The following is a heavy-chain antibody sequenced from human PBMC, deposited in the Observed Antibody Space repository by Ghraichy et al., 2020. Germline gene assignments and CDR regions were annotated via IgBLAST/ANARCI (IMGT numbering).Heavy chain of an antibody. D-gene: IGHD1-14*01. Sequence: LSLTCAASGFRFSDYYTDWVRQAPGKGLEWIGRIKNKANSYATEYRASVKGRFTISRDDSDDLMYLQMNSLKTEDTAVYYCIREGGGRTSWGQGTLVTVSS. V-gene: IGHV3-72*01. CDR1: GFRFSDYY. CDR2: IKNKANSYAT. J-gene: IGHJ5*02. CDR3: IREGGGRTS.